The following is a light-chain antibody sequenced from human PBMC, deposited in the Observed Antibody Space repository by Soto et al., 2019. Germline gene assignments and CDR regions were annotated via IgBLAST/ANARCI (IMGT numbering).Light chain of an antibody. CDR1: QSISSY. Sequence: SRMTKKTSSLSASVGDRVTITFLASQSISSYLNWYQQKPGKAPKLLIYAASSLQSGVPSRFSGSGSGTDFTLTISSLQPEDFTTYYSPLSFIPPRRSAQGTK. CDR3: PLSFIPPRR. J-gene: IGKJ1*01. CDR2: AAS. V-gene: IGKV1-39*01.